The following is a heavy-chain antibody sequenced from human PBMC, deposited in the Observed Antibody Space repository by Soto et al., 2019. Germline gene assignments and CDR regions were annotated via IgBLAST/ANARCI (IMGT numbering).Heavy chain of an antibody. CDR3: ARMDNDYGDEDFYYAMDV. CDR2: MSSSGTFV. V-gene: IGHV3-11*01. D-gene: IGHD4-17*01. CDR1: GFTFSDYY. Sequence: PGGSLRLSCATSGFTFSDYYMTWIRQAPGKGLEWVSHMSSSGTFVYYADSVKGRFTISRDNARNSLHLQMNSLRAEDTAVYYCARMDNDYGDEDFYYAMDVWGQGTTVTVSS. J-gene: IGHJ6*02.